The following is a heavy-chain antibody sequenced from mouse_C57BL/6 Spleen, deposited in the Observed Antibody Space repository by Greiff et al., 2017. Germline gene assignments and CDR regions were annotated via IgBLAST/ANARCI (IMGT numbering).Heavy chain of an antibody. J-gene: IGHJ4*01. D-gene: IGHD2-4*01. CDR3: ARGDYDYGVDY. CDR2: ISYSGST. V-gene: IGHV3-1*01. CDR1: GYSITSGYD. Sequence: EVQRVESGPGMVKPSQSLSLTCTVTGYSITSGYDWHWIRHFPGNKLEWMGYISYSGSTNYNPSLKSRISITHDTSKNHFFLKLNSVTTEDTATYYCARGDYDYGVDYWGQGTSVTVSS.